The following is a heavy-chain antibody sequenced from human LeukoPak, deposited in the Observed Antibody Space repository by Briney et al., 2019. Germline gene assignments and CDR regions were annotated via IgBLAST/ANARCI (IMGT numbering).Heavy chain of an antibody. V-gene: IGHV4-59*08. CDR3: ARYISDFGTGWYGGF. J-gene: IGHJ4*02. Sequence: SETLSLTCTVSGGSISSYYWSWIRQPPGKGLEWIGYIYYSGSTNYNPSLKSRVTVSVDTSKNQFSLRLSSVTAADTAVYYCARYISDFGTGWYGGFWGQGTLVTVSS. D-gene: IGHD6-19*01. CDR2: IYYSGST. CDR1: GGSISSYY.